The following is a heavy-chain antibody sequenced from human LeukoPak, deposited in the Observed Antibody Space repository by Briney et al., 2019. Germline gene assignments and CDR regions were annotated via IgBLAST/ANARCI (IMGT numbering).Heavy chain of an antibody. D-gene: IGHD4-17*01. J-gene: IGHJ4*02. CDR1: GGSISSHY. CDR3: ASQDYGDYVFQEASPRDY. CDR2: VHSSGGA. V-gene: IGHV4-59*08. Sequence: PSETLSLTCTVSGGSISSHYWSWIRQPPGQGLEWIGYVHSSGGANYNPSLNSRVTMSVDTSKDRLSLRLSSVTAADTAVYYCASQDYGDYVFQEASPRDYWGQGTLVTVSS.